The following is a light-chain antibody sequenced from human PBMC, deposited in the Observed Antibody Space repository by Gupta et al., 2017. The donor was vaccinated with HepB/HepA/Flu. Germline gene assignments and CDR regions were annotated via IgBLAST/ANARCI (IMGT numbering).Light chain of an antibody. V-gene: IGKV3-11*01. J-gene: IGKJ5*01. CDR1: QSVSSN. Sequence: IVLTQSPATLSLSPGERATLSCRASQSVSSNLAWYQQKPGQAPRLLIYEASNRATGIPARFSGSGSGTDFTLTISGLEPEDFAVYFCQQRDNWPPDATFGQGTRLEI. CDR3: QQRDNWPPDAT. CDR2: EAS.